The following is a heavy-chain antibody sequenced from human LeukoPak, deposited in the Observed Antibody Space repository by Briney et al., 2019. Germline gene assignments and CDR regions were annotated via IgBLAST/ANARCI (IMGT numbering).Heavy chain of an antibody. J-gene: IGHJ4*02. CDR3: AKEGELEHADFDY. Sequence: GGSLRLSCAASGFTFSSYAMSWVRQAPGKGLEWVSAISGSGGATYYADSVTGRFIISRDNSKNTLYLQMNSLRAEDTAVYYCAKEGELEHADFDYWGQGTLVTVSS. D-gene: IGHD1-1*01. V-gene: IGHV3-23*01. CDR1: GFTFSSYA. CDR2: ISGSGGAT.